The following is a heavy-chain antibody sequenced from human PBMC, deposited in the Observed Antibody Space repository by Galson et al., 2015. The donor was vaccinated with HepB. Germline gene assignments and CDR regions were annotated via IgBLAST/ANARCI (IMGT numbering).Heavy chain of an antibody. V-gene: IGHV3-74*01. J-gene: IGHJ4*02. Sequence: SLRLSCAASGFTFSSYWMHWVRQAPGEGLVWVSRINSDGTSTRYADSVKGRFTISRDNAKNTLYLQMNSLRAEDTAVYYCVPHEGWLITDDYWGQGTLVTVSS. CDR2: INSDGTST. CDR1: GFTFSSYW. D-gene: IGHD1-14*01. CDR3: VPHEGWLITDDY.